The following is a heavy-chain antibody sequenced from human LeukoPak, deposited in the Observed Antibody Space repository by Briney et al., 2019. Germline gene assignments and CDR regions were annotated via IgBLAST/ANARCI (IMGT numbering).Heavy chain of an antibody. CDR1: RGTFSSYA. D-gene: IGHD3-10*01. J-gene: IGHJ5*02. CDR3: AETPWFGELSENWFDP. Sequence: ASVKVSCKASRGTFSSYAISWVRQAPGQGLEWMGRIIPIFGTANYAQKFQGRVTITTDESTSTAYMELSSLRSEDTAVYYCAETPWFGELSENWFDPWGQGTLVTVSS. CDR2: IIPIFGTA. V-gene: IGHV1-69*05.